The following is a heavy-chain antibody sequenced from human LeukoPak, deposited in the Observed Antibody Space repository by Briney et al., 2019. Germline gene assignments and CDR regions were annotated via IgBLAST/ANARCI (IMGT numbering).Heavy chain of an antibody. V-gene: IGHV4-34*01. Sequence: SETLSLTCAVYGGSFSGYYWSWIRQPPGKGLEWIGEINHSGSANYNPSLKSRVTISVDTSKNQFSLKLSSVTAADTAVYYCARGLGYSSSSHYWGQGTLVTVSS. CDR1: GGSFSGYY. CDR3: ARGLGYSSSSHY. CDR2: INHSGSA. D-gene: IGHD6-6*01. J-gene: IGHJ4*02.